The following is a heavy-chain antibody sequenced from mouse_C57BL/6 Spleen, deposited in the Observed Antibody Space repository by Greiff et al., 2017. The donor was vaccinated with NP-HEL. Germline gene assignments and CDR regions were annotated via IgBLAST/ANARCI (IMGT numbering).Heavy chain of an antibody. CDR1: GYSITSGYY. CDR3: ARLYGRAMDY. V-gene: IGHV3-6*01. CDR2: ISYDGSN. D-gene: IGHD1-1*02. Sequence: VQLQQSGPGLVKPSQSLSLTCSVTGYSITSGYYWNWIRQFPGNKLEWMGYISYDGSNNYNPSLKNRISITRDTSKNQFFLKLNSVTTEDTATYYCARLYGRAMDYWGQGTSVTVSS. J-gene: IGHJ4*01.